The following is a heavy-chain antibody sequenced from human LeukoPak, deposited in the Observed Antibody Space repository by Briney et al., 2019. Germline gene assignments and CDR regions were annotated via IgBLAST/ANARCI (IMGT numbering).Heavy chain of an antibody. CDR1: GVSISSYY. V-gene: IGHV4-59*01. CDR3: AGRLWRRDGYNLSAFDI. J-gene: IGHJ3*02. CDR2: IYYSGST. Sequence: PSETLSLTCTVSGVSISSYYWNRIRQPPGKGLEWIGYIYYSGSTNYNPSLKSRVTISVDTSKNQFSLKLSSVTAADTAVYYCAGRLWRRDGYNLSAFDIWGQGTMVTVSS. D-gene: IGHD5-24*01.